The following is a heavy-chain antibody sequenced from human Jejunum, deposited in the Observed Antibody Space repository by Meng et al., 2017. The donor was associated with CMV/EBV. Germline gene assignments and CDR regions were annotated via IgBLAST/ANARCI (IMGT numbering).Heavy chain of an antibody. Sequence: VAGGSISSSGYDWNGSHRHSGEGLEGIGSIYDNGGTYYNPSLKSRISMSVDNSKNQFYLKMNTVTDEDTAVYYCAREYGAGYPPDYWGQGTLVTVSS. V-gene: IGHV4-31*02. CDR2: IYDNGGT. CDR3: AREYGAGYPPDY. CDR1: GGSISSSGYD. J-gene: IGHJ1*01. D-gene: IGHD3-10*01.